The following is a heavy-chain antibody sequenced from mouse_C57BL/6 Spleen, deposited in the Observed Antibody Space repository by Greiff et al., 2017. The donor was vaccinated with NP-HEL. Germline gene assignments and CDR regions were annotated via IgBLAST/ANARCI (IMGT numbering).Heavy chain of an antibody. CDR2: IDPAHGTT. CDR3: AILVLAGFDY. J-gene: IGHJ2*01. CDR1: GFNIKNTY. Sequence: VQLQQSVAELVGPGASVKLSCTASGFNIKNTYMHWVQQRPEQGLEWIGRIDPAHGTTKYAPQFQGKATITAAPSSTTAYLQLSSLTSVDTAFYFCAILVLAGFDYWGQGTTLTVSS. V-gene: IGHV14-3*01. D-gene: IGHD1-1*01.